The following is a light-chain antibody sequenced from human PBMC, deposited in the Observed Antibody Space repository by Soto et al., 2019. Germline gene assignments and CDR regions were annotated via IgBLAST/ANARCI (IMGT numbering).Light chain of an antibody. CDR3: HQYVSSWT. CDR2: DAS. J-gene: IGKJ1*01. V-gene: IGKV3-20*01. CDR1: QSVSTTY. Sequence: EKVLTQSPGPLSLSPGERATLSCRASQSVSTTYLAWYQQQPGQSPRLLIYDASNRATGIPARFSGSGSETDFTLTISSLEPEDFAVYYCHQYVSSWTLGQGTKVDIK.